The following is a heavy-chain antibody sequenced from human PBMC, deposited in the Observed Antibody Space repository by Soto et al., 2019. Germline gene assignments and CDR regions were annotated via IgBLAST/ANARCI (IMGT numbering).Heavy chain of an antibody. V-gene: IGHV1-18*04. D-gene: IGHD3-22*01. J-gene: IGHJ6*02. Sequence: GASVKVSCKASGYTFTSYGISWVRQAPGQGLEWMGRISAYNGNTNYAQKLQGRVTMTTDTSTSTAYMELRSLRSDDTAVYYCARDGYYYDSSGYYPKTENNYYYYYGMDVWGQGTTVTVSS. CDR1: GYTFTSYG. CDR2: ISAYNGNT. CDR3: ARDGYYYDSSGYYPKTENNYYYYYGMDV.